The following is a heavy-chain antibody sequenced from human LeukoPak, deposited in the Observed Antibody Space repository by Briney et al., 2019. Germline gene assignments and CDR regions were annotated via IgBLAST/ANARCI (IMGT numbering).Heavy chain of an antibody. J-gene: IGHJ4*02. Sequence: ASVKVSCKASGYTFTSYDINWVRQATGQGLEWMGGIIPIFGTANYAQKFQGRVTITADESTSTAYMELSSLRSEDTAVYYCARLNKDYYDSSGYYHQGDYWGQGTLVTVSS. CDR3: ARLNKDYYDSSGYYHQGDY. CDR1: GYTFTSYD. D-gene: IGHD3-22*01. CDR2: IIPIFGTA. V-gene: IGHV1-69*13.